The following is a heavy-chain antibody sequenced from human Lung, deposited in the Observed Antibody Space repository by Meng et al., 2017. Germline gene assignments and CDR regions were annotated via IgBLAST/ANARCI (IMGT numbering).Heavy chain of an antibody. CDR1: GYIFTNYD. CDR3: ARYVPNGSFWYFDF. V-gene: IGHV1-18*01. D-gene: IGHD6-13*01. Sequence: QVQVVRSGAHAKKPGASMKVSCKASGYIFTNYDISWVRQAPGQGLEWMGWISVKNGEAKYPQNFQGRVTMTTDTTTSTAYMELRSLTSDDTAVYYCARYVPNGSFWYFDFWGRGTLVTVSS. CDR2: ISVKNGEA. J-gene: IGHJ2*01.